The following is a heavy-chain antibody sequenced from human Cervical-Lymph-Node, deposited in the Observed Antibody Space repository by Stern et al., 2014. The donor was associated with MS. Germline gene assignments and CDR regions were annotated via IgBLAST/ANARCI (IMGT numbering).Heavy chain of an antibody. CDR1: GFTFTTHY. CDR2: INPNSGTT. V-gene: IGHV1-46*03. D-gene: IGHD1-1*01. Sequence: VQLVQSGAEVKKPGASVKVSCEASGFTFTTHYMHWIRQAPGGGLEWGGMINPNSGTTSYARQFQGRVIITRDTSTSTIYMELTGLRSEDTALYFCTRVQRERRALDHFDPWGQGTLVTVSS. J-gene: IGHJ5*02. CDR3: TRVQRERRALDHFDP.